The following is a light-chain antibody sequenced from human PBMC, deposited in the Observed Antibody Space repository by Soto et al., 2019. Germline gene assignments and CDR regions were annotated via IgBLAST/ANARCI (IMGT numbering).Light chain of an antibody. Sequence: XXXGERATLSCRASQSVSSNLAWYQQKPGQGPRLLIYAASXRATGIPARFSGSGSGTEFTLTISSLQSEDFAVYHCQQHNNWPSTFGQGTKLEMK. J-gene: IGKJ2*01. CDR1: QSVSSN. V-gene: IGKV3-15*01. CDR3: QQHNNWPST. CDR2: AAS.